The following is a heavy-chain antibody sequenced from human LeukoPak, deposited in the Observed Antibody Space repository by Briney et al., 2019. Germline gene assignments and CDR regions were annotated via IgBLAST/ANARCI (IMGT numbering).Heavy chain of an antibody. J-gene: IGHJ4*02. V-gene: IGHV3-9*01. Sequence: GGSLRLSCAASGFTFDDYAMHWVRQAPGKGLEWDSGISWNSGRTGYADSVKGRFTISRDNAKNSMYLQMNSLRVEDTALYYCAKDRATATPYYLDNWGQGTLVTVSS. CDR3: AKDRATATPYYLDN. CDR2: ISWNSGRT. CDR1: GFTFDDYA.